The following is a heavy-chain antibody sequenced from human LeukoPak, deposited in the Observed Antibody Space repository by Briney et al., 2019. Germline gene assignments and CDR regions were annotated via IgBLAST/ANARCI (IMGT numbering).Heavy chain of an antibody. Sequence: GGSLRLSCAASGFTFSSYWMYWVRQAPGRGLVWVSDINTDGSSTSYADSVRGRFTVSRDNAKNTLYLQMNSLRAEDTAVYYCARALGYSGYDFDYWGQGTLVTVSS. J-gene: IGHJ4*02. CDR1: GFTFSSYW. D-gene: IGHD5-12*01. V-gene: IGHV3-74*01. CDR2: INTDGSST. CDR3: ARALGYSGYDFDY.